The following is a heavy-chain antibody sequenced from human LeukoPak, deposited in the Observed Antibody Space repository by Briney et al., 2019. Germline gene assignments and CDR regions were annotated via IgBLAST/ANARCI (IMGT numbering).Heavy chain of an antibody. J-gene: IGHJ4*02. CDR1: GFTFSSYG. Sequence: GGSLRLSCATSGFTFSSYGMHWVRQAPGKGLEWVAVIWYDGSNKYYADSVKGRFTISRDNSKNTLYLQMNSLRAEDTAVYYCARDTDSSGLGDYWGQGTLVTVSS. CDR3: ARDTDSSGLGDY. D-gene: IGHD3-22*01. V-gene: IGHV3-33*01. CDR2: IWYDGSNK.